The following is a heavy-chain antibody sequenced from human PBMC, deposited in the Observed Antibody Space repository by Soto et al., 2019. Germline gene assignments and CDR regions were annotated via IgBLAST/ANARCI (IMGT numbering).Heavy chain of an antibody. CDR1: GFTFTNAW. J-gene: IGHJ4*02. Sequence: EVQLVESGGGLVKPGGSLRLSCAASGFTFTNAWMTWVRQAPGKGLEWVGRVKSKTEGGTIDYAAPVKDRFTISRDDSKNTLYLQMNSLKTEDTAVYYCIGTYSGSSMRFDYWGQGTLVPVSS. V-gene: IGHV3-15*01. CDR2: VKSKTEGGTI. CDR3: IGTYSGSSMRFDY. D-gene: IGHD5-12*01.